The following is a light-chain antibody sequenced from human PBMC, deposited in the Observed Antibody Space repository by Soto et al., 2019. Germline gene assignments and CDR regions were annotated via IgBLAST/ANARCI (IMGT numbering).Light chain of an antibody. CDR2: KAS. CDR3: QHYDNSPWT. CDR1: QTISSW. V-gene: IGKV1-5*03. J-gene: IGKJ1*01. Sequence: DIQMTQSPSTLSGSVGDRVTITCRASQTISSWLAWYQQKPGKAPKLLIYKASTLKSGVPSRFSGSGSGTEFTLTISSLQPDDFATYYCQHYDNSPWTFGQGTKVDIK.